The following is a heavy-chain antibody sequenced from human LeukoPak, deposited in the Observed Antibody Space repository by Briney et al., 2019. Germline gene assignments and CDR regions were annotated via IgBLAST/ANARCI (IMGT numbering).Heavy chain of an antibody. J-gene: IGHJ4*02. V-gene: IGHV3-23*01. Sequence: GGSLRLSCAASGFTFSNHGMNWVRQAPGKGLEWLSGVSPPGGGTYYADSVRGRFTISRDNSKNTLYLQMNSLRAEDTAVYYCAREGRYSRSFDYWGQGTLVTVSS. CDR3: AREGRYSRSFDY. D-gene: IGHD6-13*01. CDR1: GFTFSNHG. CDR2: VSPPGGGT.